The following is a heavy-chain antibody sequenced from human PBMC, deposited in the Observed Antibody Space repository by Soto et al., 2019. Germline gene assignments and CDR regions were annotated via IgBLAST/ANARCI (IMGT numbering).Heavy chain of an antibody. J-gene: IGHJ4*02. CDR3: ARGGGSPYHDHEFDY. Sequence: QVQLLESGPGLVKPSETLSLTCSVSGVSTSTHYWTWIRKPPGQGPEWIGCIYYRGTTNYNASFNSRVTISLDTSKNQFSLKLTSVTTADTAVYYCARGGGSPYHDHEFDYWGQGILVTVSS. V-gene: IGHV4-59*11. CDR1: GVSTSTHY. CDR2: IYYRGTT. D-gene: IGHD2-2*01.